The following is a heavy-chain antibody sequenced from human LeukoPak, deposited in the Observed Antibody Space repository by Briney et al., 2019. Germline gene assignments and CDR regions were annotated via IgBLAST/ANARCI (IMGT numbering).Heavy chain of an antibody. J-gene: IGHJ4*02. V-gene: IGHV5-51*01. D-gene: IGHD4-17*01. CDR1: GYKFTIYW. CDR2: IYPGDSET. CDR3: ARALRTGQGDYVPVL. Sequence: GESLKISCKASGYKFTIYWIGWVRQMPGKGLEWMTIIYPGDSETRYSPSFQGQVTISADKSIGTMYLQWSSLKASDTAMYYCARALRTGQGDYVPVLWGQGTLLIVSS.